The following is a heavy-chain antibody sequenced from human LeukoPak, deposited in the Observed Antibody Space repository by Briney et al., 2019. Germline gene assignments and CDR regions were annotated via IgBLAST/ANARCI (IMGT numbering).Heavy chain of an antibody. Sequence: GGSLRLSCAASGYTFSSYAMSWVRQAPGKGLEWVSAISGSGGSTYHADSVKGRFTISRDNSKNTLYLQMNSLRAEDTAVYYCAKDGWGSGGVFDPWGQGTPVTVSS. J-gene: IGHJ5*02. D-gene: IGHD3-10*01. CDR1: GYTFSSYA. CDR3: AKDGWGSGGVFDP. CDR2: ISGSGGST. V-gene: IGHV3-23*01.